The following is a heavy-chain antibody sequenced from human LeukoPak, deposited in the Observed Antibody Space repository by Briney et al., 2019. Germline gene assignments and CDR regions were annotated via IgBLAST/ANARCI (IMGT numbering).Heavy chain of an antibody. CDR3: AKEWRIVVVPAAIRG. CDR2: ISGSGGST. D-gene: IGHD2-2*01. V-gene: IGHV3-23*01. CDR1: GFTFSSYA. Sequence: PGGSLRLSCAASGFTFSSYAMSLVRQAPGKGLELVSAISGSGGSTYYSDSVKGRFTISRDNSKNTLYLQMNSLRAEDTAVYNCAKEWRIVVVPAAIRGRGQGTLVTVSS. J-gene: IGHJ4*02.